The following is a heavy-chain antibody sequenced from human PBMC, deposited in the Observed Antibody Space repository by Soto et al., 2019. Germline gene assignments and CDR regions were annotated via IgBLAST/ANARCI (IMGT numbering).Heavy chain of an antibody. CDR1: GGSISSYY. CDR3: ARSYYYDSSGYQYYYYYYGMDV. Sequence: PSETLSLTCTVSGGSISSYYWSWIRQPPGKGLEWIGYIYYSGSTNYNPSLKSRVTISVDTSKNQFSLKLSSVTAADTAVYYCARSYYYDSSGYQYYYYYYGMDVWGQGTTVTVSS. J-gene: IGHJ6*02. CDR2: IYYSGST. D-gene: IGHD3-22*01. V-gene: IGHV4-59*01.